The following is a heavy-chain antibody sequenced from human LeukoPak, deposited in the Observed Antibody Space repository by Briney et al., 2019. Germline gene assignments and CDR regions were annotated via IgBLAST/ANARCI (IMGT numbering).Heavy chain of an antibody. CDR2: IYQSGST. CDR3: ARAGRWEGRPHAFDI. CDR1: GGSISSGYY. J-gene: IGHJ3*02. V-gene: IGHV4-38-2*01. Sequence: SETLSLTCAVSGGSISSGYYWGWIRQPPGKGLQWIGSIYQSGSTYCNRSLKSRATISVDTSKNQFSLKLRSVTAADTAVYYCARAGRWEGRPHAFDIWGQGTMVAVSS. D-gene: IGHD1-26*01.